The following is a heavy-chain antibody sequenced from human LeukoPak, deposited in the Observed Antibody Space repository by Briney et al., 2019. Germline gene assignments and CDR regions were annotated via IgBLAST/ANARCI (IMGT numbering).Heavy chain of an antibody. CDR1: GGSISSYY. V-gene: IGHV4-59*01. Sequence: SETLSLTCTVSGGSISSYYWSWIRQPPGKGLEWIGYIYYSGSANYNPSLKSRVTISVDTSKNQFSLKLSSVTAADTAVYYCAKARNYYYYYMDVWGKGTTVTVPS. J-gene: IGHJ6*03. CDR3: AKARNYYYYYMDV. D-gene: IGHD6-6*01. CDR2: IYYSGSA.